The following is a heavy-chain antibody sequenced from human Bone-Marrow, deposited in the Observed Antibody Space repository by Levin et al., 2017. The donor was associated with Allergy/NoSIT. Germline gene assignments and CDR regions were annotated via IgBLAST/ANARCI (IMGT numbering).Heavy chain of an antibody. J-gene: IGHJ4*02. Sequence: SETLSLTCSVSGGSISGYFWSWIRQPPGRGLELIGYIDDSGSADYNPSLRGRVTISVDGWKNQVSLKMRSVTAADAAVYYCARDRNRGSLFDSWGQGTLVTVSS. D-gene: IGHD1-14*01. CDR1: GGSISGYF. CDR2: IDDSGSA. CDR3: ARDRNRGSLFDS. V-gene: IGHV4-59*01.